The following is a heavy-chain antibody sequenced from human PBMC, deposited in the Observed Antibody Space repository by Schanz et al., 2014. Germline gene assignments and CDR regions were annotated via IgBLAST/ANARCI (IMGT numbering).Heavy chain of an antibody. V-gene: IGHV3-66*01. D-gene: IGHD6-19*01. CDR3: AKDLISGWSGFDY. J-gene: IGHJ4*02. CDR1: GFTFTTYA. Sequence: DVQLLESGGGLVQPGESLRLSCAASGFTFTTYAMTWVRQAPGKGLEWVSLIDYAGSTNYADSVKGRFTISRDNSKNTLYLLMNSLRAEDTAVYYCAKDLISGWSGFDYWGQGTLVTVSS. CDR2: IDYAGST.